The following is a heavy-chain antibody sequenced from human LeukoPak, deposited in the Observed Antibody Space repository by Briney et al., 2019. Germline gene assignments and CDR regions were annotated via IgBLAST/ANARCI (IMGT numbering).Heavy chain of an antibody. J-gene: IGHJ4*02. CDR2: ISGSGGST. Sequence: GGSLRLSCAASGFSFSAYSMNWVRQAPGKGLEWVSGISGSGGSTYYADSVKGRFTISRDNSKNTLYLQLNSLRADDTAVYYCYYYDSSGYYPQTKIDYWGQGTLVTVSS. V-gene: IGHV3-23*01. CDR3: YYYDSSGYYPQTKIDY. D-gene: IGHD3-22*01. CDR1: GFSFSAYS.